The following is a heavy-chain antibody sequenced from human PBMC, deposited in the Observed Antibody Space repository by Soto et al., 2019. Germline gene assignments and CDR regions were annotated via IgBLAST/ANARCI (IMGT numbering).Heavy chain of an antibody. Sequence: LSLSCAASGFTFSSYWMHWVRQAPGKGLVWVSRINSDGRSTSYADSVKGRFTISRDNAKNTLYLQMNSLRAEDTAVYYCARDYYDSSGYLNWFDPWGLGTLVTVSA. D-gene: IGHD3-22*01. CDR1: GFTFSSYW. CDR3: ARDYYDSSGYLNWFDP. V-gene: IGHV3-74*01. J-gene: IGHJ5*02. CDR2: INSDGRST.